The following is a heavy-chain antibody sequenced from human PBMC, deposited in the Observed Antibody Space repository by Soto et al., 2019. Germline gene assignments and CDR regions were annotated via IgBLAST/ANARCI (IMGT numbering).Heavy chain of an antibody. J-gene: IGHJ6*02. CDR3: ARSQGSSTSLAIYYYYYYGMDV. Sequence: QVQLVQSGAEVKKPGSSVKVSCKASGGTFSSYAISWVRQAPGQGLEWMGGIIPISGTANYAQKFQGRVTITADESTSIAYMELSSLRSEDTAVYYCARSQGSSTSLAIYYYYYYGMDVWGQGTTVTVSS. CDR1: GGTFSSYA. D-gene: IGHD2-2*01. CDR2: IIPISGTA. V-gene: IGHV1-69*01.